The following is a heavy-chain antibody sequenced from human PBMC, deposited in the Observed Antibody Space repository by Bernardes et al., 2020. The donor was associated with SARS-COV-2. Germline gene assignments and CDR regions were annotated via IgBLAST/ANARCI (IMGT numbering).Heavy chain of an antibody. CDR1: GGSISSYY. D-gene: IGHD6-19*01. CDR2: IYYSGST. V-gene: IGHV4-59*01. Sequence: SETLSLTCTVSGGSISSYYWSWIRQPPGKGLEWIGYIYYSGSTNYNPSLKSRVTISVDTSKNQFSLKLSSVTAADTAVYYCARGVDCSGWYFPYYFDYWGQGTLVTVSS. J-gene: IGHJ4*02. CDR3: ARGVDCSGWYFPYYFDY.